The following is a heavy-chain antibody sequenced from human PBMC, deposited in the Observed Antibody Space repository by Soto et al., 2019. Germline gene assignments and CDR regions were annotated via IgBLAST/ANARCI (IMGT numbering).Heavy chain of an antibody. V-gene: IGHV4-31*03. Sequence: QVQLQESGPGLVKPSQTLSLTCTVSGGSISSGGYYWSWIRQHPGKGLEWIGYIYYSGSTYYNPSLTRRVTISVATSKNQFSLKLSSVTAADTAVYYCARDEGAYCSGGSCQRYHTFDYWGQGTLVTVSS. CDR3: ARDEGAYCSGGSCQRYHTFDY. J-gene: IGHJ4*02. CDR1: GGSISSGGYY. D-gene: IGHD2-15*01. CDR2: IYYSGST.